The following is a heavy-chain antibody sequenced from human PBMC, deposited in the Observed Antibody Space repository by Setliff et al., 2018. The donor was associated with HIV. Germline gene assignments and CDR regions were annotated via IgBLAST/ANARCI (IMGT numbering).Heavy chain of an antibody. Sequence: PSETLSLTCTVSGASISRRGYYWSWLRQHPGEGLEWIGYISHSGNTYYSPSLTSRISMSLDTSENQFSLTLNFATAADTALYYCARQPRGFSYSYLAYWGQGALVTVSS. CDR1: GASISRRGYY. CDR3: ARQPRGFSYSYLAY. CDR2: ISHSGNT. J-gene: IGHJ4*02. V-gene: IGHV4-31*03. D-gene: IGHD5-18*01.